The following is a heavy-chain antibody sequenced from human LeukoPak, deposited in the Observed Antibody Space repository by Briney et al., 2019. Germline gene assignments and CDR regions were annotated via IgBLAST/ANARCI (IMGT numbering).Heavy chain of an antibody. D-gene: IGHD3-3*01. V-gene: IGHV1-18*01. Sequence: GASVKVSCKASGYTFTSYGISWVRQAPGQGLEWMGWISAYNGNTNYAQKLQGRVTMTTDTSTSTAYMELRSLRSEDTAVYYCARVTTIFGVAYYFDYWGQGTLVTVSS. CDR3: ARVTTIFGVAYYFDY. CDR2: ISAYNGNT. J-gene: IGHJ4*02. CDR1: GYTFTSYG.